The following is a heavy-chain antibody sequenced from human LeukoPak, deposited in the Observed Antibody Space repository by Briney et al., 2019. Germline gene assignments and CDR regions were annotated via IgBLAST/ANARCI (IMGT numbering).Heavy chain of an antibody. D-gene: IGHD3-10*02. V-gene: IGHV1-46*01. CDR3: ARERGNDSVLSP. Sequence: ASVKVSCKASGYTFTSYYMHWVRQAPGQGLEWMGIINPSGGSTSYAQKFQGRVTMTRDTSISTAYMELSRLRSDDTAVYYCARERGNDSVLSPWGQGTLVTVSS. CDR2: INPSGGST. J-gene: IGHJ4*02. CDR1: GYTFTSYY.